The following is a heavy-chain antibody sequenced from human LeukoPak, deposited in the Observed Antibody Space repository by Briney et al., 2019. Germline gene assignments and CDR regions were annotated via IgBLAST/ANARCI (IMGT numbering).Heavy chain of an antibody. V-gene: IGHV3-30-3*02. CDR3: AKFRQQLATLRY. CDR1: GFTFSSYA. J-gene: IGHJ4*02. D-gene: IGHD6-13*01. CDR2: ISYDGSNK. Sequence: GRSLRLSCAASGFTFSSYAMPWVRQAPGKGLEWVAVISYDGSNKYYADSVKGRFTISRDNSKNTLYLQMNSLRAEDTAVYYCAKFRQQLATLRYWGQGTLVTVSS.